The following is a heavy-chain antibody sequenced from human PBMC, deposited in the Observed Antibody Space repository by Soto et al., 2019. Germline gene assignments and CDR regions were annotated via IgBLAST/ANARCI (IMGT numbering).Heavy chain of an antibody. V-gene: IGHV4-61*01. CDR2: VFYTGNT. D-gene: IGHD3-16*01. CDR1: GGAVSSGSYY. Sequence: QVQLQESGPGLVKPSETLSLTCTVSGGAVSSGSYYWSWIRQPPGKGLEWIGHVFYTGNTNYSPSLKSRVTISVDTSKNQFSLKLTSVTAADTAAYYYARGLNEGAPYYYGMDVWGQGTTVTVSS. CDR3: ARGLNEGAPYYYGMDV. J-gene: IGHJ6*02.